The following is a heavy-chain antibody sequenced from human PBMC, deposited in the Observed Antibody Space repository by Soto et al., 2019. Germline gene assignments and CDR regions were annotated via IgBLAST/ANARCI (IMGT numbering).Heavy chain of an antibody. V-gene: IGHV3-66*01. CDR1: GLSVSSND. J-gene: IGHJ4*01. Sequence: PGGSLRLSCAASGLSVSSNDMSWVRQAPGKGLECVSIIYSADNTFYVDSVKGRFITSRDNSKNTVYLQMNSLRADDTAVYYCARGSLYWGQGTLVTVSS. CDR2: IYSADNT. CDR3: ARGSLY.